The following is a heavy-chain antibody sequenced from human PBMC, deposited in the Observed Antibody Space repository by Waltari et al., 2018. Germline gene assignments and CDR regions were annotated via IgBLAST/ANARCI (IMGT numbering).Heavy chain of an antibody. V-gene: IGHV4-39*01. Sequence: QLQLQESGPGLVKSSETLSLICRVSGGSLSTNNLYWGWIRQHPGKGLEWIGSVHYTGNPYYNPPLKHRVTISVDSSKNEFSLRLRSVTASDTAVYYCARLFNHYIDVWGRGTAVTVSS. CDR2: VHYTGNP. J-gene: IGHJ6*03. CDR1: GGSLSTNNLY. CDR3: ARLFNHYIDV.